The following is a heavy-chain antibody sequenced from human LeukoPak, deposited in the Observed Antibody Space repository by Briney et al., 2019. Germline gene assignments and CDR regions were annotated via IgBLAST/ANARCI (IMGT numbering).Heavy chain of an antibody. CDR1: GFTFSSYA. Sequence: PGGSLRLSCAASGFTFSSYAMHWVRQAPGKGLEWVAVISYDGSNKYYADSVKGRFTISRDNSKNTLYLQMNSLRAEDTAVYYCAREADFWSGYSPAAFDIWGQGTMVTVSS. D-gene: IGHD3-3*01. V-gene: IGHV3-30-3*01. CDR3: AREADFWSGYSPAAFDI. J-gene: IGHJ3*02. CDR2: ISYDGSNK.